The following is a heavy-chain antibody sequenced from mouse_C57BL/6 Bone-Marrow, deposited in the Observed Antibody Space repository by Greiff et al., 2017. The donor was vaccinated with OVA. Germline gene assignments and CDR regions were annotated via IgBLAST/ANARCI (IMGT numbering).Heavy chain of an antibody. CDR2: ISYDGSN. CDR3: ASIYY. V-gene: IGHV3-6*01. Sequence: EVKLMESGPGLVKPSQSLSLTCSVTGYSITSGYYWNWIRQVPGNKLEWMGYISYDGSNNYNPSLKNRISITRDTSKNQFFLKLNSVTTEDTATYYCASIYYWGQGTTLTVSS. J-gene: IGHJ2*01. CDR1: GYSITSGYY.